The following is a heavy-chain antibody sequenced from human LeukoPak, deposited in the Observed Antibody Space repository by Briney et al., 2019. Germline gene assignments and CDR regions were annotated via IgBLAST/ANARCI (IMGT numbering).Heavy chain of an antibody. CDR1: GYTFTSCY. D-gene: IGHD3-22*01. CDR3: AGDVASSGYYWD. Sequence: GASVKVSCKASGYTFTSCYMHWVRQAPGQGLEWMGIINPSGGSTSYAQRFQGRVTMTRETSTSTVYMELSNLKSDDTAVYYCAGDVASSGYYWDWGQGTLVTVSS. CDR2: INPSGGST. V-gene: IGHV1-46*01. J-gene: IGHJ4*02.